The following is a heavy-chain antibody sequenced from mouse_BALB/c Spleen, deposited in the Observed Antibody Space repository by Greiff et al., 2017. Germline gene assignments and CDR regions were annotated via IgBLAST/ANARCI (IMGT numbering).Heavy chain of an antibody. J-gene: IGHJ2*01. D-gene: IGHD1-1*01. CDR3: ARTTVVERDY. CDR2: IDPANGNT. CDR1: GFNIKDTY. V-gene: IGHV14-3*02. Sequence: VQLQQPGAELVKPGASVKLSCTASGFNIKDTYMHWVKQRPEQGLEWIGRIDPANGNTKYDPKFQGKATITADTSSNTAYLQLSSLTSEDTAVYYCARTTVVERDYWGQGTTLTVSS.